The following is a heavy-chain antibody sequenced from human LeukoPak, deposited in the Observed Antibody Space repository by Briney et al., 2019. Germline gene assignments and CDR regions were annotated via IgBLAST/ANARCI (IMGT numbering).Heavy chain of an antibody. CDR1: GYTFTTHD. CDR2: MSPNSGDT. D-gene: IGHD7-27*01. J-gene: IGHJ4*02. CDR3: VRTPPNWGFDY. V-gene: IGHV1-8*01. Sequence: ASVKVSCKASGYTFTTHDINWVRQATGQGLEWLGWMSPNSGDTGYAQKFQGRVTMTSDSSISTAYMELSSLRSEDTAIYYCVRTPPNWGFDYWGQGTLVTVSS.